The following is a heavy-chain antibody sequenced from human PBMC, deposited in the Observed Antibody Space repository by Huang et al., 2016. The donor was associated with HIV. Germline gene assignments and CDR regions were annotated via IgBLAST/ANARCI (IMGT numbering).Heavy chain of an antibody. D-gene: IGHD5-18*01. V-gene: IGHV1-69*13. CDR2: ISPIFGTT. Sequence: VQLIQSGAEVKKTGSSVRVSCRASEGTFSSYSIGWMRQAPGQGIEWMWGISPIFGTTTYAQKFQGRVAIAADESTSTAYMDLNSLRSEDTAVYYCARAALVNNQYFDYWGQGTLVTVSS. CDR3: ARAALVNNQYFDY. CDR1: EGTFSSYS. J-gene: IGHJ4*02.